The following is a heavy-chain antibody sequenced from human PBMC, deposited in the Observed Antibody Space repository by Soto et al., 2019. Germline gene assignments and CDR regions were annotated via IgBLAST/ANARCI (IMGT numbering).Heavy chain of an antibody. CDR3: VRGVLVVVGSKDENFDH. Sequence: PGGSLRLSCVTSVFTFTKYSMNCVRHSPGKWLEWVSYISYSGETKYYADSLKGRYAISRDDAKNSVYLQMNSLRDEGTAFYYCVRGVLVVVGSKDENFDHWGQGTLVTVSS. J-gene: IGHJ4*02. CDR2: ISYSGETK. V-gene: IGHV3-48*02. CDR1: VFTFTKYS. D-gene: IGHD2-15*01.